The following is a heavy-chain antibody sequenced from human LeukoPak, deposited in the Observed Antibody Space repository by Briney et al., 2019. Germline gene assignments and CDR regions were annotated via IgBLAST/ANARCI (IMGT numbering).Heavy chain of an antibody. V-gene: IGHV7-4-1*02. CDR3: AKGGGGDTAMALDY. Sequence: ASVKVSCKASGYTFTSYAMNWVRQAPGQGLEWIGWINTNTGNPTYAQGFTGRFVFSLDTSVSTAYLQISSLKAEDTAVYYCAKGGGGDTAMALDYWGQGTLVTVSS. CDR2: INTNTGNP. CDR1: GYTFTSYA. J-gene: IGHJ4*02. D-gene: IGHD5-18*01.